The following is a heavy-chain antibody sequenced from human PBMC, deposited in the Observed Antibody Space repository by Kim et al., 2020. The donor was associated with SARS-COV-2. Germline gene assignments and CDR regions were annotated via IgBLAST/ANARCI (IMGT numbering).Heavy chain of an antibody. CDR2: ISSSSSYT. J-gene: IGHJ6*02. CDR1: GFTFSDYY. Sequence: GGSLRLSCAASGFTFSDYYMSWIRQAPGKGLEWVSYISSSSSYTNYADSVKGRFTISRDNAKNSLYLQMNSLRAEDTAVYHCARVGYDYVWGSYRDYYYYYGMDVWGQGTTVTVSS. V-gene: IGHV3-11*05. CDR3: ARVGYDYVWGSYRDYYYYYGMDV. D-gene: IGHD3-16*02.